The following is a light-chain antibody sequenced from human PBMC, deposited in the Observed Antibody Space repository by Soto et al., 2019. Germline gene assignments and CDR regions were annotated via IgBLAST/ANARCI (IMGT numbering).Light chain of an antibody. CDR3: QQYNIFTWT. CDR2: DAS. J-gene: IGKJ1*01. V-gene: IGKV1-5*01. Sequence: DIQITQSPSTVSASIGDRVAITCRASQSISGWLAWYQQKPGKAPKLLIYDASSLESGVPSRFSGSGSGTEFTLTISXLQPDDFAIYYCQQYNIFTWTFGQGTRWISN. CDR1: QSISGW.